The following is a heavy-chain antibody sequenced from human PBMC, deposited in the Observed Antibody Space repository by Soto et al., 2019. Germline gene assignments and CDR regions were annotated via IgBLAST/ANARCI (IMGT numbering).Heavy chain of an antibody. D-gene: IGHD2-2*01. CDR2: IYYSGST. Sequence: SGTLSLTCTVSGGSISSSSYYWGWIRQPPGKGLEWIGSIYYSGSTYYNPSLKSRVTISVDTSKNQFSLKLSSVTAADTAVYYCARHARYCSSTSCYPYYFDYWGQGTLVTVSS. CDR3: ARHARYCSSTSCYPYYFDY. CDR1: GGSISSSSYY. V-gene: IGHV4-39*01. J-gene: IGHJ4*02.